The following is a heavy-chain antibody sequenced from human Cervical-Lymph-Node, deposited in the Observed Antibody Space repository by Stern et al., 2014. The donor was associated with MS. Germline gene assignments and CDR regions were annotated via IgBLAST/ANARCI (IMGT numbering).Heavy chain of an antibody. D-gene: IGHD6-19*01. CDR3: AKDRTSSSWGVDY. V-gene: IGHV3-9*01. CDR1: GFNFGDYG. CDR2: ISWNSDKI. J-gene: IGHJ4*02. Sequence: QLVESGGGLVQPGRSLRLSCAASGFNFGDYGMHWVRQAPGKGLEWGSGISWNSDKIVYAESVKGRFTISRDNAKDSLYLQMDSLRVEDTALYYCAKDRTSSSWGVDYWGQGTLVTVSS.